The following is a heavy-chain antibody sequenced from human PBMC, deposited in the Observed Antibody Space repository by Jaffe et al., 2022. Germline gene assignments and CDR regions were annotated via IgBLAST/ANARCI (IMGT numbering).Heavy chain of an antibody. D-gene: IGHD2-2*01. Sequence: QVQLVQSGAEVKKPGASVKVSCKASGYTFTSYAMHWVRQAPGQRLEWMGWINAGNGNTKYSQKFQGRVTITRDTSASTAYMELSSLRSEDTAVYYCARDAPRYCSSTSCYLGVEDYYYMDVWGKGTTVTVSS. V-gene: IGHV1-3*01. J-gene: IGHJ6*03. CDR3: ARDAPRYCSSTSCYLGVEDYYYMDV. CDR1: GYTFTSYA. CDR2: INAGNGNT.